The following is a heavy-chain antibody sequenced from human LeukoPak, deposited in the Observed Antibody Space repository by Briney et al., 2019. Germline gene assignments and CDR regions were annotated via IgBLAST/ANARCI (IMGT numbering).Heavy chain of an antibody. D-gene: IGHD3-10*01. V-gene: IGHV4-39*01. CDR2: IYYSGST. J-gene: IGHJ4*02. Sequence: SETLSLTCTVSGGSISSSSYYWGWIRQPPGKGLEWIGSIYYSGSTYYNPSLKSRVTISVDTSKNQFSLKLSSVTAADTAVYYSARHPRNYYGSGISDYWGQGTLVTVSS. CDR3: ARHPRNYYGSGISDY. CDR1: GGSISSSSYY.